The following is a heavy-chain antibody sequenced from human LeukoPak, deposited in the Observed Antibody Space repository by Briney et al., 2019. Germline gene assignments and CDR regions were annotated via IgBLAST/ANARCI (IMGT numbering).Heavy chain of an antibody. CDR1: GFTFRSHG. D-gene: IGHD3-3*01. CDR2: ISYDGSNK. Sequence: PGGSLRLSCAASGFTFRSHGMHWVRQAPGKGLEWVAVISYDGSNKYYADPVKGRFTISRDNSKNTLYLQMNSLRAEDTAVYYCAREHRTIFGVAHLDAFDIWGQGTMVTVSS. CDR3: AREHRTIFGVAHLDAFDI. J-gene: IGHJ3*02. V-gene: IGHV3-30*19.